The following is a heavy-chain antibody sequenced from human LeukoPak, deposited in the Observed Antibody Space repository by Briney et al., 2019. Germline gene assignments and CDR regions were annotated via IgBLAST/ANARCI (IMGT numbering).Heavy chain of an antibody. V-gene: IGHV3-48*01. D-gene: IGHD3-22*01. CDR2: ISTSSITI. Sequence: PGGSLRLSCAASGFTFSSCSMNWVRQAPGKGLEWVSYISTSSITIYYADSVKGRFTISRDNAKNSLYLQMNSLRAEDTAVYYCARRSSGIDYWGQGTLVTVSS. CDR1: GFTFSSCS. J-gene: IGHJ4*02. CDR3: ARRSSGIDY.